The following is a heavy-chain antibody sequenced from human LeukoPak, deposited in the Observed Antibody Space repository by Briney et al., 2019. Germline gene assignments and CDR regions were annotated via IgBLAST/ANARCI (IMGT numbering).Heavy chain of an antibody. CDR1: EYSFTTYW. Sequence: GEPLRTSCKASEYSFTTYWISWVRKLPGRGLEWMGRIDPSDSYTRYSPSFQGHVTFSADKSISTAYLQWNSLKASDTAMYYCARSRSGDLDYWGQGTLVTVSS. J-gene: IGHJ4*02. CDR2: IDPSDSYT. CDR3: ARSRSGDLDY. D-gene: IGHD2-15*01. V-gene: IGHV5-10-1*01.